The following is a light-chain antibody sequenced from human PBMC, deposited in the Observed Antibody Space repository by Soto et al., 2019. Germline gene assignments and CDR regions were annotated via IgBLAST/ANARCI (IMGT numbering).Light chain of an antibody. Sequence: EIVMTQSPATLSVSPGERATLSCRASQSVSSNLAWYQQKPGQAPRLLIYGASTRATGIPARFSGSGSGTECTLTISSLQSEDFAVYYCQQYNNWPWTFGQATKVEIK. CDR1: QSVSSN. J-gene: IGKJ1*01. CDR2: GAS. CDR3: QQYNNWPWT. V-gene: IGKV3-15*01.